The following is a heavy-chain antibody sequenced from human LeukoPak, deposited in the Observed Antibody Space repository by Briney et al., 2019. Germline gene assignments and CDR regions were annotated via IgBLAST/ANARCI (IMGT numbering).Heavy chain of an antibody. V-gene: IGHV3-30*18. CDR3: AKERTDYALDY. D-gene: IGHD4-17*01. CDR1: GFTFGSYG. J-gene: IGHJ4*02. CDR2: ISYDGGNK. Sequence: GGSLRLSCAASGFTFGSYGIHWVRQAPGKGLEWVAVISYDGGNKYYADSVKGRFTISRDNSKNTLYLQVNSLRAEDTAVYYCAKERTDYALDYWGQGTLVTVSS.